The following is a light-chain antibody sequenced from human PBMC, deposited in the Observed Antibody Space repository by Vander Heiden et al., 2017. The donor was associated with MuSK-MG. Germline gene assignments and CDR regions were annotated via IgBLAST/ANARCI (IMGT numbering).Light chain of an antibody. J-gene: IGKJ4*01. Sequence: ENVLTQSPGTLSLSPGERATLSCRASQTVSNNFLAWYQQKPGQAPRLLIHGASSRVSGIPDRFSGSGSGPDFTLTISRLEPEDSAVYYCQQDDGALLTFGGGTKVXIK. CDR1: QTVSNNF. CDR2: GAS. CDR3: QQDDGALLT. V-gene: IGKV3-20*01.